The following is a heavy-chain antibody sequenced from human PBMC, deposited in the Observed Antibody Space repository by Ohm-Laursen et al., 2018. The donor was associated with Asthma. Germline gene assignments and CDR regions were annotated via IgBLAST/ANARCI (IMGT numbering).Heavy chain of an antibody. V-gene: IGHV3-7*05. J-gene: IGHJ6*02. CDR1: GLTFNSYW. D-gene: IGHD4-11*01. Sequence: SLRLSCTASGLTFNSYWMTWVRQAPGKGPEWVAHIKEDGSEESYLASVKGRFTISRDNAKNSLYLQMNSLRAEDTAVYYCARFGRDYRSHGMDVRGQGTTVTVSS. CDR3: ARFGRDYRSHGMDV. CDR2: IKEDGSEE.